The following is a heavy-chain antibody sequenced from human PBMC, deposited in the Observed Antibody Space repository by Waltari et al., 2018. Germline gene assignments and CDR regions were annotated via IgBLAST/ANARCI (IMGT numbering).Heavy chain of an antibody. D-gene: IGHD3-22*01. CDR3: ARDHYYDSSGYSTEYFQH. V-gene: IGHV1-18*01. CDR2: ISAYYGNT. CDR1: GYTFTSYG. Sequence: QVQLVQSGAEVKKPGASVKVSCKASGYTFTSYGISWVRQAPGQGLEWMGWISAYYGNTNYAQKLQGRVTMTTDTSTSTAYMELRSLRSDDTAVYYCARDHYYDSSGYSTEYFQHWGQGTLVTVSS. J-gene: IGHJ1*01.